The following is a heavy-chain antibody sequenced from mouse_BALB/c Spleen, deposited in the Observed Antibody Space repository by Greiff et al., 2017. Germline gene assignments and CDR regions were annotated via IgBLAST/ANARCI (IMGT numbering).Heavy chain of an antibody. D-gene: IGHD2-2*01. V-gene: IGHV14-3*02. J-gene: IGHJ3*01. CDR2: IDPANGNT. Sequence: EVKLMESGAELVKPGASVKLSCTASGFNIKDTYMHWVKQRPEQGLEWIGRIDPANGNTKYDPKFQGKATITADTSSNTAYLQLSSLTSEDTAVYYCAIFSYGYDRFAYWGQGTLVTVSA. CDR3: AIFSYGYDRFAY. CDR1: GFNIKDTY.